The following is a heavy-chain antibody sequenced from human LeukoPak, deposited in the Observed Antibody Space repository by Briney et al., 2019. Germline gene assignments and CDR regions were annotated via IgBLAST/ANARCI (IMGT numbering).Heavy chain of an antibody. CDR3: TRPKVAATPGWFDP. D-gene: IGHD2-15*01. V-gene: IGHV3-49*03. CDR1: GFTFGDYA. J-gene: IGHJ5*02. CDR2: IRSKAYGGTT. Sequence: PGRSLRLSCTASGFTFGDYAMSWFRQAPGKGLEWVGFIRSKAYGGTTEYAASVKGRFTISRGDSKSIAYLQMNSLKTEDTAVYYCTRPKVAATPGWFDPWGQGTLVTVSS.